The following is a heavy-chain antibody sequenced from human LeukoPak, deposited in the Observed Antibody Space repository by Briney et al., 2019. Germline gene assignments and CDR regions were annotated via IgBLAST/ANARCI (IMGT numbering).Heavy chain of an antibody. CDR1: GYTFTGYY. V-gene: IGHV1-2*02. CDR2: INPNSGGT. D-gene: IGHD1-1*01. Sequence: ASVTVSCKASGYTFTGYYMHWVRQAPGQGLEGMGWINPNSGGTNYAQKFQGRVTMTRDTSISTAYMELSRLRSDDTAVYYCANLHRSVPGTTDAFDIWGQGTMVTVSS. J-gene: IGHJ3*02. CDR3: ANLHRSVPGTTDAFDI.